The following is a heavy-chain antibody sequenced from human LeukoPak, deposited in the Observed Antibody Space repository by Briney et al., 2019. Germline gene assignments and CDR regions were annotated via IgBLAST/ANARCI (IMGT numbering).Heavy chain of an antibody. CDR3: ARADSNWSFNY. CDR2: ISASGGST. CDR1: GFTFSSSA. V-gene: IGHV3-23*01. J-gene: IGHJ4*02. D-gene: IGHD4-11*01. Sequence: GGSLRPSCAASGFTFSSSAMSWVRQVPGKGLEWVSGISASGGSTYYADSVRGRFTISRDNAKNTLYLQMNSLRAEDTAVYYCARADSNWSFNYWGQGTLVTVPS.